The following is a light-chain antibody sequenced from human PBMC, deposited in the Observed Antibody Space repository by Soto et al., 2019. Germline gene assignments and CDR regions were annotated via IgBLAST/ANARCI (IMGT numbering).Light chain of an antibody. Sequence: DVQMTQSPSSLSASVGDRVTITCQASQDIGQYINWYQQKKGKAPKVLIYDASNLETGVTSRFSGSASGTDFTFTIDRLQPEDVATYYCQQYDSLPYTLGQRSKLEIK. V-gene: IGKV1-33*01. CDR1: QDIGQY. CDR3: QQYDSLPYT. J-gene: IGKJ2*01. CDR2: DAS.